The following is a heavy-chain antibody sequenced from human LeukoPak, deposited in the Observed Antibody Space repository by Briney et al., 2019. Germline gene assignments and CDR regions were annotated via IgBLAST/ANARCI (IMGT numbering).Heavy chain of an antibody. J-gene: IGHJ4*02. V-gene: IGHV3-30*18. CDR1: GFTFSSYG. Sequence: PGGSLRLSCAASGFTFSSYGMHWVRQAPGKGLEWVAVISYDGSNKYYADSVKGRFSISRDNSKNTMFLQMNSLRAEDTAVYYCAKVRSQYIAAAELDYWGQGTLVTAAS. CDR3: AKVRSQYIAAAELDY. D-gene: IGHD6-13*01. CDR2: ISYDGSNK.